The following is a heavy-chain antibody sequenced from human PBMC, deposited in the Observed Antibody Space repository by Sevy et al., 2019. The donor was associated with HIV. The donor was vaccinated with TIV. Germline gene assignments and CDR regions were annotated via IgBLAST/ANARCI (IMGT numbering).Heavy chain of an antibody. J-gene: IGHJ3*02. CDR1: GGSISSGIYS. CDR2: IYHTGNT. Sequence: SETLSLTCAVSGGSISSGIYSWNWIRQPPGKGLEWIGYIYHTGNTYYNPSLKSRVTISVDTSKNQFSLEMNSVTAADTAIYYCSRDGGTLTTPGAFDIWSQGTMVTVSS. D-gene: IGHD4-17*01. V-gene: IGHV4-30-2*01. CDR3: SRDGGTLTTPGAFDI.